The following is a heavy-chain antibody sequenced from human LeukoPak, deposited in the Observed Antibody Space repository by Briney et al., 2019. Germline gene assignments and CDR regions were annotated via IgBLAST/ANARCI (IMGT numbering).Heavy chain of an antibody. J-gene: IGHJ4*02. CDR1: GYTFTSYY. V-gene: IGHV1-46*01. CDR3: ARELTGGSSYGPFDY. Sequence: ASVKVSCKASGYTFTSYYMHWVRQAPGQGLEGMGIINPSGGSTSYAQKFQGRVTMTRDTSTSTVYMELSSLRSEDTAVYYCARELTGGSSYGPFDYWGQGTLVTVSS. D-gene: IGHD5-18*01. CDR2: INPSGGST.